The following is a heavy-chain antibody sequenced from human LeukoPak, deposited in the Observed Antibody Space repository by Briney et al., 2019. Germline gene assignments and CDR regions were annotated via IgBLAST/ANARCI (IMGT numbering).Heavy chain of an antibody. J-gene: IGHJ4*02. V-gene: IGHV3-30-3*01. D-gene: IGHD6-19*01. CDR3: ATNGPGIAVAGYVDY. CDR2: ISYDGSND. Sequence: PGGSLRLSCAASGFTFSGYAMHWVRQAPGKGLEWVAVISYDGSNDYYADSVKGRFTISRDNSKNTQYLQMNSLRAEDTAVYYCATNGPGIAVAGYVDYWGQGTLVTVSS. CDR1: GFTFSGYA.